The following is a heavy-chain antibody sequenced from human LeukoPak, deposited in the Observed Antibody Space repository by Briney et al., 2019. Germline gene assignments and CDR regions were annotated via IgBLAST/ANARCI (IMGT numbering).Heavy chain of an antibody. CDR1: GFTVSSNY. J-gene: IGHJ4*02. D-gene: IGHD3-10*01. CDR2: IYSGGST. CDR3: ARDLLVHYGSGSYYNS. V-gene: IGHV3-66*02. Sequence: PGGSLRLSCAASGFTVSSNYMSWVRQAPGKGLEWVSVIYSGGSTYYADSVKGRFTISRDNSKNTLYLQMNSLRAEDTAVYYCARDLLVHYGSGSYYNSWGQGTLVTVSS.